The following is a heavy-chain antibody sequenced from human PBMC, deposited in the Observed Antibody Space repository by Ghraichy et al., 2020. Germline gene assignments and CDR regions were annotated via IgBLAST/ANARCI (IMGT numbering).Heavy chain of an antibody. CDR3: TWFGEFTLGLYDY. D-gene: IGHD3-10*01. V-gene: IGHV3-15*01. Sequence: GGSLRLSCAASGFTFSNAWMSWVRQAPGKGLEWVGRIKSKTDGGTTDYAAPVKGRFTISRDDSKNTLYLQMNSLKTEDTAVYYCTWFGEFTLGLYDYWGQGTLVTVSS. CDR2: IKSKTDGGTT. CDR1: GFTFSNAW. J-gene: IGHJ4*02.